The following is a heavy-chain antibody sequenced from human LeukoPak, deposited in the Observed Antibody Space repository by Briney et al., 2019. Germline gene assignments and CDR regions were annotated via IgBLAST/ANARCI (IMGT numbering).Heavy chain of an antibody. Sequence: PGGSLRLSCAASGFTFSSYGMHWVRQAPGKGLEWVAVISYDGSNKYYADSVKGRFTISRDNSKNTLYLQMNSLRAEDTAVYYCAKDRGHAAMVWFEVPNYYYYYMDVWGKGTTVTVSS. J-gene: IGHJ6*03. CDR3: AKDRGHAAMVWFEVPNYYYYYMDV. CDR1: GFTFSSYG. D-gene: IGHD5-18*01. CDR2: ISYDGSNK. V-gene: IGHV3-30*18.